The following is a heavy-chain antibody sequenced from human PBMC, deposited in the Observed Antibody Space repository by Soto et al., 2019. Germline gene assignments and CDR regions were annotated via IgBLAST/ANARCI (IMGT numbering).Heavy chain of an antibody. CDR3: AKVMMTLGGGNRDGVDV. CDR1: GFTFSSYG. CDR2: ITWDGSIT. J-gene: IGHJ6*02. V-gene: IGHV3-30*18. Sequence: QVQLVESGGGVVQPGGSLRLSCAASGFTFSSYGMHWVRQAPGKGLEWLAVITWDGSITNYADSVKGRSTISRDNSKNTLYLQMNSLTPEDTAVYYCAKVMMTLGGGNRDGVDVWGRGTTVTVSS. D-gene: IGHD3-16*01.